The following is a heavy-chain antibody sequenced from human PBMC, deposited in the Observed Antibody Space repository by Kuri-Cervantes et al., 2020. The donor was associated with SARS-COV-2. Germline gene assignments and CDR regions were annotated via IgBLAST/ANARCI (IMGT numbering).Heavy chain of an antibody. CDR1: GFTFSSYT. CDR3: ARDGTAMTDYYYYGMDV. Sequence: GGSLRLSCAASGFTFSSYTMHWVRQAPGKGLEWMAVISSVGSNIYYADSVTGRFTISRDNSKNTLYLQMNSLRREDTALYYCARDGTAMTDYYYYGMDVWGQGTTVTVSS. D-gene: IGHD5-18*01. CDR2: ISSVGSNI. V-gene: IGHV3-30*01. J-gene: IGHJ6*02.